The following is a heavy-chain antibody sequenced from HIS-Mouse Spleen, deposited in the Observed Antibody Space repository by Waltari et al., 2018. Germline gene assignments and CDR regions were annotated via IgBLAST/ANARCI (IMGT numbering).Heavy chain of an antibody. V-gene: IGHV4-39*07. CDR1: GGSISSSSYY. J-gene: IGHJ2*01. Sequence: QLQLQESGPGLVKPSETLSLTCTVSGGSISSSSYYWCWIRQPPGKGLVWIGSIYYSGSTYYNPSLKSRVTISVDTSKNQFSLKLSSVTAADTAVYYCAREIPYSSSWYDWYFDLWGRGTLVTVSS. D-gene: IGHD6-13*01. CDR2: IYYSGST. CDR3: AREIPYSSSWYDWYFDL.